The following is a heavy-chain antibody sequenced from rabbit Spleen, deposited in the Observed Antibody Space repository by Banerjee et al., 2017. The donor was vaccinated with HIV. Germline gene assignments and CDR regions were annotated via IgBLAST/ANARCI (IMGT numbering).Heavy chain of an antibody. CDR3: AREGSGYYGMDL. D-gene: IGHD1-1*01. CDR1: GFSFSSSYW. CDR2: IDPVFGST. V-gene: IGHV1S40*01. Sequence: QSLEESGGDLVKPGASLTLTCTASGFSFSSSYWMSWVRQAPGKGLEWIGYIDPVFGSTFYASWAKGRFTISKTSSTTVTLQMTSLTAADTATYFCAREGSGYYGMDLWGQGTLVTVS. J-gene: IGHJ6*01.